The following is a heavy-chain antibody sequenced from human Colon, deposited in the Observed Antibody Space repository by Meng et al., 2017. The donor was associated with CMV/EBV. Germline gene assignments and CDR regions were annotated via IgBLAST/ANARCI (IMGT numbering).Heavy chain of an antibody. V-gene: IGHV3-43D*03. J-gene: IGHJ4*02. CDR2: ISGDSVTT. Sequence: GESLKISCAASGFTFDDYAMHWVRQAPGKGLEWVSPISGDSVTTYYGDSVSGRFTISRDNSKNSVYLQMDFLGPEDTAIYFCSRDRTNFASGWFDFWGQGTLVTVSS. CDR1: GFTFDDYA. D-gene: IGHD6-19*01. CDR3: SRDRTNFASGWFDF.